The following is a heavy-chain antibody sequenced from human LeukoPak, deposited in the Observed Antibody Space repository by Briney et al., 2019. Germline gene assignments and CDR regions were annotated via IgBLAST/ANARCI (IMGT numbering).Heavy chain of an antibody. V-gene: IGHV3-49*04. D-gene: IGHD4-11*01. CDR3: TRVLLDYRWYFDL. J-gene: IGHJ2*01. Sequence: PGGSLRLSCAASGFAFSSYAMSWVRQAPGKGLEWVGFIRSKAYGGTTEYAASVKGRFTISRDDSKSIAYLQMNSLKTEDTAVYYCTRVLLDYRWYFDLWGRGTLVTVSS. CDR2: IRSKAYGGTT. CDR1: GFAFSSYA.